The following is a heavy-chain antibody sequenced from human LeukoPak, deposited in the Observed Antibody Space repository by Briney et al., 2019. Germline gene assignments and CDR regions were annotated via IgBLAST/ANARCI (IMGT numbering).Heavy chain of an antibody. CDR3: ASSSWYALDY. Sequence: GESLKISCAASGFTFSSYEMNWVRQAPGKGLEWISYISSSGSTMYYADSVKGRFIISRDNAKNSLYLQMNSLRAEDTAIYYCASSSWYALDYWGQGTLVTVSS. D-gene: IGHD6-13*01. J-gene: IGHJ4*02. CDR2: ISSSGSTM. V-gene: IGHV3-48*03. CDR1: GFTFSSYE.